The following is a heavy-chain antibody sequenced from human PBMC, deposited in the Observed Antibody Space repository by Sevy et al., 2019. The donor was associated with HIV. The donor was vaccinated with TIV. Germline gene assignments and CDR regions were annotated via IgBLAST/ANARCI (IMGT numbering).Heavy chain of an antibody. CDR3: AKDHALTTLWVNNWFES. CDR2: ITYDGSNQ. J-gene: IGHJ5*01. Sequence: GGSLRLSCAASGFTFSSYGMHWVRQAPGKGLEWVAVITYDGSNQYYTDSVKGRSTISRDDSKNTLYLQMNSLRAEDTAVYYCAKDHALTTLWVNNWFESWGQGTLVTVSS. D-gene: IGHD4-17*01. V-gene: IGHV3-30*18. CDR1: GFTFSSYG.